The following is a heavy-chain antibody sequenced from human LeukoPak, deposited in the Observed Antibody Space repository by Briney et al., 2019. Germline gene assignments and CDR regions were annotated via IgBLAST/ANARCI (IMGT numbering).Heavy chain of an antibody. Sequence: EGSLRLSCAVSGFSFSNYAMHWVRQGPGKGLEWVAVIWYDGSNKYYADSVKGPFTISRDSSKNTLYLQMNSLRAEDTAVYYCASASWVYYYESSGPRDFDYWGQGTLVTVSS. D-gene: IGHD3-22*01. CDR1: GFSFSNYA. V-gene: IGHV3-33*01. CDR3: ASASWVYYYESSGPRDFDY. CDR2: IWYDGSNK. J-gene: IGHJ4*02.